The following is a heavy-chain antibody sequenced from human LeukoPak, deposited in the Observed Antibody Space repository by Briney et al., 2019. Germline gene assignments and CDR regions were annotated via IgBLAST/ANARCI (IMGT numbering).Heavy chain of an antibody. CDR3: AKDYY. J-gene: IGHJ4*02. V-gene: IGHV3-30*18. CDR2: ISYDGSNK. CDR1: GFTFSSYG. Sequence: GGSLRLSCAAPGFTFSSYGMHWVRQAPGKGLEWVAVISYDGSNKYYADSVKGRFTISRDNSKNTLYLQMNSLRAEDTAVYYCAKDYYWGQGTLVTVSS.